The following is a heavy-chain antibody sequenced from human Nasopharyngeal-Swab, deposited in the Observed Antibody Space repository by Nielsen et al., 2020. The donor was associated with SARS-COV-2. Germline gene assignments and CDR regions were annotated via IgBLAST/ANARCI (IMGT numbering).Heavy chain of an antibody. J-gene: IGHJ4*02. CDR3: ARVNGVDTAMVLLDY. CDR2: INPSGGST. Sequence: ASVKVSCKASGYTFTSYYMHWVRQAPGQGLEWMGIINPSGGSTNYAQKFQGRVTITADESTSTAYMELSSLRSEDTAVYYCARVNGVDTAMVLLDYWGQGTLVTVSS. CDR1: GYTFTSYY. V-gene: IGHV1-46*01. D-gene: IGHD5-18*01.